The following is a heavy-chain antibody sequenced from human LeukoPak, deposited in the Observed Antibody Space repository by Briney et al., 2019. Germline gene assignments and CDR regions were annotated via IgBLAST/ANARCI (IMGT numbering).Heavy chain of an antibody. CDR3: ARERKTKQQLRSAFFDY. Sequence: GGSLRLSCAASGFTFSSYAMHWVRQAPGKGLEWVAVISYDGSNKYYADSVKGRFTISRDNSKNTLYLQMNSLRAEDTAVYYCARERKTKQQLRSAFFDYWGQGTLVTVSS. D-gene: IGHD6-13*01. V-gene: IGHV3-30*04. CDR1: GFTFSSYA. CDR2: ISYDGSNK. J-gene: IGHJ4*02.